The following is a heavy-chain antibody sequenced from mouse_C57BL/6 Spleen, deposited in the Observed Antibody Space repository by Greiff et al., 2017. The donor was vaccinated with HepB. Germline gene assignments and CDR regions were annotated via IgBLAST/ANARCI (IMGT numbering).Heavy chain of an antibody. Sequence: EVQLQQSGPELVKPGASVKISCKASGYSFTDYNMNWVKQSKGKSLEWIGVINPNYGTTSYNQKFKGKATLTVDQSSSTAYMQLNSLTSEDSAVYYCARSDYGSSYEGWFAYWGQGTLVTVSA. CDR3: ARSDYGSSYEGWFAY. D-gene: IGHD1-1*01. CDR1: GYSFTDYN. J-gene: IGHJ3*01. CDR2: INPNYGTT. V-gene: IGHV1-39*01.